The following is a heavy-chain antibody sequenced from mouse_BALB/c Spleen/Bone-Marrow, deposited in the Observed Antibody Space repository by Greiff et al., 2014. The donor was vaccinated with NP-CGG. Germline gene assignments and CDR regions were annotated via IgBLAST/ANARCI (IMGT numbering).Heavy chain of an antibody. CDR1: GFTFSDFY. Sequence: EVNLVESGGGLVKPGGSLKLSCAASGFTFSDFYMYWVRQTPEKRLEWVATISYGGSYIYYPDSVKGRFTISRDDAKNNLYLQMSSLKSEDTAMYYCARDRGVQGYAMDYWGQGTSVTVSP. J-gene: IGHJ4*01. D-gene: IGHD2-14*01. CDR3: ARDRGVQGYAMDY. CDR2: ISYGGSYI. V-gene: IGHV5-4*02.